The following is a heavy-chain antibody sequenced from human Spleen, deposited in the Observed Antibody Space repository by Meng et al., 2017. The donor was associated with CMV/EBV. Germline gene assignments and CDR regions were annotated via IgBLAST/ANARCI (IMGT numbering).Heavy chain of an antibody. D-gene: IGHD5-12*01. CDR2: IYYSGNT. J-gene: IGHJ4*02. CDR1: GGSSRSGDYY. V-gene: IGHV4-30-4*08. Sequence: GGSSRSGDYYWSWIRQPPEKGLEWIGYIYYSGNTYYKSSLKSRVTISVDTSKNQFSLKLSSVTAADTAVYYCARDPGNSGYDRGDYWGQGMLVTVSS. CDR3: ARDPGNSGYDRGDY.